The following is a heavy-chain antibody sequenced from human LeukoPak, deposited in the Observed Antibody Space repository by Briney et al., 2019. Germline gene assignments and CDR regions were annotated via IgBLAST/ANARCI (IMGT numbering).Heavy chain of an antibody. J-gene: IGHJ3*02. CDR1: GFTVTSNY. CDR3: ASQSTPVLPFDI. Sequence: GGSLRLSCAVSGFTVTSNYISWVRQAPGKGLEWVSVIYSAGTTYYADSVKGRFTISRDISKNTLYLQMNSLRAEDTAVYYCASQSTPVLPFDIWGKGQWSPSLQ. CDR2: IYSAGTT. V-gene: IGHV3-66*04.